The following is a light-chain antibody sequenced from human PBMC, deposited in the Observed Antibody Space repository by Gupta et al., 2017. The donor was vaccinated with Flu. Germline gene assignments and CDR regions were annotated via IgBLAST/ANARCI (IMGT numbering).Light chain of an antibody. CDR2: GAT. CDR3: QQYNKRPPWT. Sequence: ATLSVSPGERTTLAGRASQSIDNNLAWYQQKPGQTPRLLIYGATTRATGIPARFSGSGSGTEFTLTISSLQLEDFAVYYCQQYNKRPPWTFGQGTKVEIK. V-gene: IGKV3-15*01. J-gene: IGKJ1*01. CDR1: QSIDNN.